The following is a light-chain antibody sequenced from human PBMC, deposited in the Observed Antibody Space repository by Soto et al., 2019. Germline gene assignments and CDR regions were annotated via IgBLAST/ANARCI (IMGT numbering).Light chain of an antibody. CDR2: GNS. Sequence: QSALTQPPSVSGAPGQRVTISCTGSSSIIGAGYDVHWYQQLPGTAPKLLIYGNSNRPSGVPDRFSGSKSGTSASLAITGLQAEDEADYYCQSYDSSLSAYVFGTGTKLTVL. CDR1: SSIIGAGYD. CDR3: QSYDSSLSAYV. J-gene: IGLJ1*01. V-gene: IGLV1-40*01.